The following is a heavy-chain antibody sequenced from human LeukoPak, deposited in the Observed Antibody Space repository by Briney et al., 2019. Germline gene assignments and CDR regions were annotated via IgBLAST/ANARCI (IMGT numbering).Heavy chain of an antibody. Sequence: GASVKVSCKASGYTFTSYGISWVRQAPGQGLEWMGWISAYNGNTNYAHKLQGRVTMTTDTSTSTAYMELRSLRSDDTAVYYCARDYCSSTSCYTGAGWFDPWGQGTLVTVSS. CDR3: ARDYCSSTSCYTGAGWFDP. CDR2: ISAYNGNT. J-gene: IGHJ5*02. D-gene: IGHD2-2*02. CDR1: GYTFTSYG. V-gene: IGHV1-18*01.